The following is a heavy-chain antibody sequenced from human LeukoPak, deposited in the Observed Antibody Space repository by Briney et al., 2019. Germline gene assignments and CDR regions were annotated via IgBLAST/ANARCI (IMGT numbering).Heavy chain of an antibody. CDR3: ASEVMVYAIEVSFDY. Sequence: HTGRSLRLSCAPSGFTFSRHGMHWVRQAPGKGLEWVAIISNDGSREYYAHSVEGRFTISRDNSKNTLYLQMDSLRAEDTAVYYCASEVMVYAIEVSFDYWGQGTLVTVSS. CDR1: GFTFSRHG. CDR2: ISNDGSRE. D-gene: IGHD2-8*01. J-gene: IGHJ4*02. V-gene: IGHV3-30*03.